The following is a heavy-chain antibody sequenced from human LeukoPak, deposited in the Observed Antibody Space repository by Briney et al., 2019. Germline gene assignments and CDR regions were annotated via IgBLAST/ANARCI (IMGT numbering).Heavy chain of an antibody. CDR1: GGSFSAYY. D-gene: IGHD3-3*01. V-gene: IGHV4-34*01. J-gene: IGHJ5*02. CDR2: INHSGST. Sequence: PSETLSLTCAVYGGSFSAYYWSWIRQPPGKGLEWIGEINHSGSTNYNPSLKSRVTISVETSKNQFSLKLSSVTAADTAVYYCARVAVTIFGVVIIPDNWFDPWGQGTLVTVPS. CDR3: ARVAVTIFGVVIIPDNWFDP.